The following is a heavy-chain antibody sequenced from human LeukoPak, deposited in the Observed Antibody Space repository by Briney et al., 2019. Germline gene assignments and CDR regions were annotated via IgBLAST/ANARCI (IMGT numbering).Heavy chain of an antibody. V-gene: IGHV4-59*08. CDR2: IYYSGST. Sequence: PSETLSLTCTVSGGSISSYYWSWIRQPPGKGLEWIGYIYYSGSTNYNPSLKSRVTISVDTSKNQFSLKLSSVTAADTAVYYCAKAGYSSSWYRAVAEYFQHWGQGTLVTVSS. CDR3: AKAGYSSSWYRAVAEYFQH. CDR1: GGSISSYY. J-gene: IGHJ1*01. D-gene: IGHD6-13*01.